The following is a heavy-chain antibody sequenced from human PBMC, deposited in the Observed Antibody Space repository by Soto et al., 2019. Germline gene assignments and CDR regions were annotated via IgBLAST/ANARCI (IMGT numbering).Heavy chain of an antibody. D-gene: IGHD3-22*01. CDR3: ARPRRERYYYDSSGYQDWSYYYYGMDV. J-gene: IGHJ6*02. CDR2: ISYDGSNK. CDR1: GFTFSSYA. V-gene: IGHV3-30-3*01. Sequence: PGGSLRLSCAASGFTFSSYAMHWVRQAPGKGLEWVAVISYDGSNKYYADSVKGRFTISRDNSKNTLYLQMNSLRAEDTAVYYCARPRRERYYYDSSGYQDWSYYYYGMDVWGQGTTVTVSS.